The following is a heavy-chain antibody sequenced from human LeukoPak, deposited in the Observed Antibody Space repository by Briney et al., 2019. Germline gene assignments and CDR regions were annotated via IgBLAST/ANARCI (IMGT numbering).Heavy chain of an antibody. CDR3: ARSASSGWPHYYYYYYMDV. D-gene: IGHD6-19*01. V-gene: IGHV1-8*02. J-gene: IGHJ6*03. CDR2: MNPNSGNT. Sequence: GASVKVSCKASGYTFTSYDINWVRQATGQGLEWMGWMNPNSGNTGYAQKLQGRVTMTTDTSTSTAYMELRSLRSDDTAVYYCARSASSGWPHYYYYYYMDVWGKGTTVTVSS. CDR1: GYTFTSYD.